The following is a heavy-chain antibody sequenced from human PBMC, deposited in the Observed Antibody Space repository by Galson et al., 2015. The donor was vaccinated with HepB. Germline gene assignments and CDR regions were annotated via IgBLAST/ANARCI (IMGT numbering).Heavy chain of an antibody. Sequence: SLRLSCAASGFIFDDYAMHWVRQAPGKGLEWVSGISWSSGSIGYADFVKGRFTISRDNAKNSLYLQINSLRGEDTTLYYCAKGRNDFWSGGSDYYYGMDVWGQGTTVTVSS. CDR3: AKGRNDFWSGGSDYYYGMDV. CDR1: GFIFDDYA. CDR2: ISWSSGSI. V-gene: IGHV3-9*01. J-gene: IGHJ6*02. D-gene: IGHD3-3*01.